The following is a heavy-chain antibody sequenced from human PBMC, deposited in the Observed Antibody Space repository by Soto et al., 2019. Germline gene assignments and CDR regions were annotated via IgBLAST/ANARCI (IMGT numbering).Heavy chain of an antibody. V-gene: IGHV6-1*01. J-gene: IGHJ4*01. CDR3: ARLVGNRWLDY. D-gene: IGHD6-6*01. Sequence: SQTLSLTCAISGDSVSNIDAVWNWIRQSPSRGLEWLGRTYYRSRRHNEYALSVKSRITINPDTSRNQFSLQLSSVTPEVTAVYYCARLVGNRWLDYWGQGTLVTVSS. CDR1: GDSVSNIDAV. CDR2: TYYRSRRHN.